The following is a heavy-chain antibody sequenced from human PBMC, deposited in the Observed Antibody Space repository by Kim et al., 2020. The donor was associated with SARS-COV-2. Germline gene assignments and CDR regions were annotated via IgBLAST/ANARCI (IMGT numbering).Heavy chain of an antibody. V-gene: IGHV3-23*01. J-gene: IGHJ3*01. Sequence: GGSLRLSCAASGFTFSSLVIHWVRQAPGKGLEWISAISNSDTSTYYADSVEGRFTISRDISRNTVYLQMNNLRDDDTALYYCAKEAYSSGYCGTFDVWGRWTRVTVSS. D-gene: IGHD6-19*01. CDR2: ISNSDTST. CDR3: AKEAYSSGYCGTFDV. CDR1: GFTFSSLV.